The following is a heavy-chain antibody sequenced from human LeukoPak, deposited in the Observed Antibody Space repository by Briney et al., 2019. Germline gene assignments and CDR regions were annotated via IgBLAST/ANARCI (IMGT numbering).Heavy chain of an antibody. V-gene: IGHV3-9*01. Sequence: GGSLRLSCAASGFTFDDYAMHWVRQAPGKGLELVSGISWNSGSIGYADSVKGRFTISRDNAKNSLYLQMNSLRAEDTALYYCAKDLSPNYYDSSGPYFDYWGQGTLVTVSS. D-gene: IGHD3-22*01. CDR2: ISWNSGSI. CDR1: GFTFDDYA. CDR3: AKDLSPNYYDSSGPYFDY. J-gene: IGHJ4*02.